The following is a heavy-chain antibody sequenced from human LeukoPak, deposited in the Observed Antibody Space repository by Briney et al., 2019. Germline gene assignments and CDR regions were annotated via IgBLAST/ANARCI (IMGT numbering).Heavy chain of an antibody. CDR1: GGSISSSSYY. J-gene: IGHJ4*02. Sequence: SETLSLTCTVSGGSISSSSYYWGWILQPPGKGLEWIGSIYYSGSTYYNPSLKSRVTISVDTSKNQFSLKLSSVTAADTAVYYCARVTGTRGVFDYWGQGTLVTVSS. D-gene: IGHD1-7*01. CDR3: ARVTGTRGVFDY. CDR2: IYYSGST. V-gene: IGHV4-39*07.